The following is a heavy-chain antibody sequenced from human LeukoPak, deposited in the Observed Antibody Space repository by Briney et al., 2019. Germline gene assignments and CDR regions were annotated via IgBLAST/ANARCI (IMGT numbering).Heavy chain of an antibody. D-gene: IGHD3-9*01. CDR1: GYTFTSYY. Sequence: ASVKVSCKASGYTFTSYYMHWVRQAPGQGLEWMGIINPSGGSTSYAQKFQGRVTMTRDMSTSTVYMELSSLRSEDTAVYYCSRGYYGILTGYPEEEWFDPWGQGTLVTVSS. CDR2: INPSGGST. J-gene: IGHJ5*02. CDR3: SRGYYGILTGYPEEEWFDP. V-gene: IGHV1-46*01.